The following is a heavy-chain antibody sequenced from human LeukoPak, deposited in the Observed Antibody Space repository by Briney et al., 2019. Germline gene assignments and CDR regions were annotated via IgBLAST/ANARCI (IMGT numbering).Heavy chain of an antibody. D-gene: IGHD3-9*01. CDR2: IYYSGST. Sequence: SETLSLTCTVSGGSISSYYWSWIRQPPGKGLEWIGYIYYSGSTNYNPSLKSRVTISVDTSKNQFSLKLSSVTAADTAVYYCARSGQLRYFDRHYFDYWGQGTLVTVSS. J-gene: IGHJ4*02. V-gene: IGHV4-59*08. CDR3: ARSGQLRYFDRHYFDY. CDR1: GGSISSYY.